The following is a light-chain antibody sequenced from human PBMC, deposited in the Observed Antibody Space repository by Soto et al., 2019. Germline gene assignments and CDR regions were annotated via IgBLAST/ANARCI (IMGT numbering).Light chain of an antibody. J-gene: IGLJ1*01. V-gene: IGLV1-51*01. CDR2: DDD. Sequence: QSVLTQPPSASAAPGQRVTISCSGSSSNIWGNSVSWYQQLPGTAPKLLIYDDDKRPSGSPDRFSGSKSGTSATLGITGFQTGDEADYYRAAWDSSLSAYVFGTGTQ. CDR1: SSNIWGNS. CDR3: AAWDSSLSAYV.